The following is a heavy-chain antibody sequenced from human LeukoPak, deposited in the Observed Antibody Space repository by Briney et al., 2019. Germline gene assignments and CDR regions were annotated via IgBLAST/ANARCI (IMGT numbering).Heavy chain of an antibody. Sequence: PSGRCLRLSCAASGFTFSSYGMHWVRQAPGKGLEWVAVISYDGSNKYYADSVKGRFTISRDNSKNTLYLQMYSLRAEDTAVYHCAKPTDADSGYDLGGFDYWGQGTLVTVSS. J-gene: IGHJ4*02. CDR2: ISYDGSNK. D-gene: IGHD5-12*01. CDR3: AKPTDADSGYDLGGFDY. CDR1: GFTFSSYG. V-gene: IGHV3-30*18.